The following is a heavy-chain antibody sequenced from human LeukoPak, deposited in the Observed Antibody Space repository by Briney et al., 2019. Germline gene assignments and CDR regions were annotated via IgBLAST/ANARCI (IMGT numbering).Heavy chain of an antibody. CDR3: ARQVGTSGVVEVLFDY. D-gene: IGHD2-21*02. V-gene: IGHV1-8*01. J-gene: IGHJ4*02. Sequence: SVKLSCKASGYTFTSYDINWVRQATGPGLGWMGWRTPNSGNTGYAQKLQGRVTMTTDTSTSTAYMELRSLRSDDTAVYYCARQVGTSGVVEVLFDYWGQGTLVTVSS. CDR1: GYTFTSYD. CDR2: RTPNSGNT.